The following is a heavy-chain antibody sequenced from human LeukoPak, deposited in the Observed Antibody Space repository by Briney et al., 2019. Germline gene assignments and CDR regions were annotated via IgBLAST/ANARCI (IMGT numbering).Heavy chain of an antibody. CDR3: ASQQLGIDYFDY. CDR1: GFTFSSYW. J-gene: IGHJ4*02. V-gene: IGHV3-74*01. Sequence: GGSLRLSCAASGFTFSSYWMHWVREAPGKGLVWVSRINSDGSSTSYADSVKGRFTISRDNAKNTLYLQMNSLRAEDTAVYYCASQQLGIDYFDYWGQGTLVTVSS. D-gene: IGHD7-27*01. CDR2: INSDGSST.